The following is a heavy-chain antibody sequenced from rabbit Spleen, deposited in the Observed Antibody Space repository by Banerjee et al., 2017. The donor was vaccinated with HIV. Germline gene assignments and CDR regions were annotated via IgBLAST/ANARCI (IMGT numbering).Heavy chain of an antibody. J-gene: IGHJ6*01. D-gene: IGHD1-1*01. CDR2: INAITGKA. CDR1: VFSFSNKAV. Sequence: QEQLVESGGGLVQPGGSLKLSCTASVFSFSNKAVMCWVRQAPGKGLEWIACINAITGKAVYASWAKGRFTFSKTSSTTVTLHMTSLTAADTATYFCARDTSSSFSSSGMDLWGPGTLVTVS. V-gene: IGHV1S45*01. CDR3: ARDTSSSFSSSGMDL.